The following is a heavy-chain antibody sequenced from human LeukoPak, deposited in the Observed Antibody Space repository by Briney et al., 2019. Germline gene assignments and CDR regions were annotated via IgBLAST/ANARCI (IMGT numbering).Heavy chain of an antibody. CDR1: GFTFDDYA. D-gene: IGHD6-13*01. V-gene: IGHV3-9*01. CDR3: AKDIAAAGTNWFDP. CDR2: ISWNSGSI. J-gene: IGHJ5*02. Sequence: PGGSLRLSCAASGFTFDDYAMHWVRQAPGKGLEWVSGISWNSGSIGYADSVKGRFTISRDNAKNSLYLQMNSLRAEDTALYYCAKDIAAAGTNWFDPWGQGTLVTVSS.